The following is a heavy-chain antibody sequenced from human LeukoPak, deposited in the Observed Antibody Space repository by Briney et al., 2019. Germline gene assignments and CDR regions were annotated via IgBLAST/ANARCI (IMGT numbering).Heavy chain of an antibody. D-gene: IGHD3-3*01. CDR2: INTKTGRT. J-gene: IGHJ4*02. CDR1: GYTFTDYY. V-gene: IGHV1-2*02. CDR3: ARAYYDFLEYYFDY. Sequence: VASVKVSCKTSGYTFTDYYIHWVRQAPGQGLEWMGWINTKTGRTSFARTFQGRVTMTRDTSISTAYMELSRLRSDDTAVYYCARAYYDFLEYYFDYGGQGTLVTVSS.